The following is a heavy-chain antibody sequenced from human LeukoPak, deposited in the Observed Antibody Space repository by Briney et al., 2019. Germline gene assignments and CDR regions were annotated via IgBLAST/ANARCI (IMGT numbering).Heavy chain of an antibody. CDR1: GFTFSSYS. CDR3: AREVGDNWKGGFDY. CDR2: ISSSSSTI. V-gene: IGHV3-48*04. J-gene: IGHJ4*02. Sequence: PGGSLRLPCAASGFTFSSYSMNWVRQAPGKGLEWISYISSSSSTIDYADSVKGRFTISRDNAKNSLYLQMNSLRAEDTAVYYCAREVGDNWKGGFDYWGQGTLVTVSS. D-gene: IGHD1-1*01.